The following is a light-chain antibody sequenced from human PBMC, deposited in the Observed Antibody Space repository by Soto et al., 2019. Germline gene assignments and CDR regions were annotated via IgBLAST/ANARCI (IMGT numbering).Light chain of an antibody. CDR2: ENN. Sequence: QSVLTQPPSVSAAPGQKGTISCSGTSSNIGNNYVSWYQQLPGTAPKLLIYENNKRPSGIPDRFSGSKSGTSATLGITGLQTGDEADYYCGTWDASLRGVVFGGGTKLTVL. V-gene: IGLV1-51*02. CDR1: SSNIGNNY. J-gene: IGLJ3*02. CDR3: GTWDASLRGVV.